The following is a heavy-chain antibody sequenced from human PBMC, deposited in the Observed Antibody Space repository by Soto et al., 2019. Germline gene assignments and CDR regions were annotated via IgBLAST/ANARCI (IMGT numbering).Heavy chain of an antibody. CDR1: GYTFTSYG. CDR2: ISAYNGNT. Sequence: QVQLVQSGAEVKKPGASVKVSCKASGYTFTSYGISWVRQAPGQGLEWMGWISAYNGNTNYAQKLQGRVTMTTDTSTSTACMELRSLRSDDTAVYYCARELIKSYYDFWSGPDYWGQGTLVTVSS. D-gene: IGHD3-3*01. J-gene: IGHJ4*02. V-gene: IGHV1-18*01. CDR3: ARELIKSYYDFWSGPDY.